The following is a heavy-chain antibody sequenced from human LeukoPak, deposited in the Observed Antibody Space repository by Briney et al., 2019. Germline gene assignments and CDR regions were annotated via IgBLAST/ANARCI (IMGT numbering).Heavy chain of an antibody. V-gene: IGHV4-34*01. CDR3: ARRAGRGTIRGVIIY. J-gene: IGHJ4*02. CDR1: GGSFSGYY. CDR2: INHSGST. Sequence: SETLSLTCAVYGGSFSGYYWSWIRQPPGKGLEWIGEINHSGSTNYNPSLKSRVTISVDTSKNQFSLKLSSVTAADTAVYYCARRAGRGTIRGVIIYWGQGTLVTVSS. D-gene: IGHD3-10*01.